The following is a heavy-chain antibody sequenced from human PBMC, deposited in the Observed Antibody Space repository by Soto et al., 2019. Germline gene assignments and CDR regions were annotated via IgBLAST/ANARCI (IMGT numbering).Heavy chain of an antibody. V-gene: IGHV2-5*01. J-gene: IGHJ4*02. CDR1: GFSLSTSGEG. Sequence: KESGPTPVKPTQTLTLTCTFSGFSLSTSGEGVGWIRQPPGKALEWLALIYWNDDKPYSPSLKNRLTVTKDASKNQVVLTMTNMDPVDTATYYCVHSKYTDFWSGYYSFYFDYWGQGTLVTVSS. D-gene: IGHD3-3*01. CDR3: VHSKYTDFWSGYYSFYFDY. CDR2: IYWNDDK.